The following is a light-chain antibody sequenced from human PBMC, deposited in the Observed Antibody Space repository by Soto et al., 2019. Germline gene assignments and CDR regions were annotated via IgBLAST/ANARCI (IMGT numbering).Light chain of an antibody. CDR2: GAS. CDR1: QSVSSSY. Sequence: EIVLTQSPGTLSLSPGERATLSCRASQSVSSSYLAWYQQKPGQAPMLLIYGASSRATGTPDRFSGSGSGTDFTLTISRLEPEDFAVYYCQHYSTSPVTFGQGTRLEI. V-gene: IGKV3-20*01. J-gene: IGKJ5*01. CDR3: QHYSTSPVT.